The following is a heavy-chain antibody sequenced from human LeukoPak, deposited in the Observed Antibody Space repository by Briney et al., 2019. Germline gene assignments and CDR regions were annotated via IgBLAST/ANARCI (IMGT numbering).Heavy chain of an antibody. CDR2: INPSGGST. Sequence: ASVKVSCKASGYTFTNYYMHWVRQAPGQGLEWMGIINPSGGSTSYAQKFQGRVTMTRDTSTSTVYMELSNLRPEDTAVYYCARVGYCSSTSCYGGDHYMDVWGKGTTVTVSS. CDR3: ARVGYCSSTSCYGGDHYMDV. J-gene: IGHJ6*03. CDR1: GYTFTNYY. D-gene: IGHD2-2*01. V-gene: IGHV1-46*01.